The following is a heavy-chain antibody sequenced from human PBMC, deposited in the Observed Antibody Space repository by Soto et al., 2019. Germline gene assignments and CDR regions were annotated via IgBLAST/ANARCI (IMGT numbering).Heavy chain of an antibody. CDR2: IYYSGST. Sequence: SETLSLTCTVSGGSISSSSYYWGWIRQPPGKGLEWIGSIYYSGSTYYNLSLKSRVTISVDTSKNQFSLKLSSVTAADTAVYYCARRGSSSWYGYWGQGTLVTVSS. CDR1: GGSISSSSYY. D-gene: IGHD6-13*01. V-gene: IGHV4-39*01. CDR3: ARRGSSSWYGY. J-gene: IGHJ4*02.